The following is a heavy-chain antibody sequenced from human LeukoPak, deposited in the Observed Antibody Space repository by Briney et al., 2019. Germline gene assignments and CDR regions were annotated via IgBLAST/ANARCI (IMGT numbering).Heavy chain of an antibody. CDR3: ARAILSDPKYYGMDV. V-gene: IGHV3-20*04. D-gene: IGHD3-9*01. J-gene: IGHJ6*02. CDR2: INWNADST. Sequence: LPGGSLGLSCAASGFKFSDYGMSWVRQAPGKGLEWVSGINWNADSTGYADSVKGRFTISKDNAKNSLFLQMNSLRAEDTAMYYCARAILSDPKYYGMDVWGQGTTVTVSS. CDR1: GFKFSDYG.